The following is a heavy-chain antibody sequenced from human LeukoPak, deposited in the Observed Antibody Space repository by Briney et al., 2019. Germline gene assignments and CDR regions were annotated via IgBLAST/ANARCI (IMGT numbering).Heavy chain of an antibody. Sequence: SDTLSLTCAVSGYSISSSNWWGWIRQPPGKGLEWIGYIYYSGSIYYNPPLKSRVTMSVDTSKNQFSLKLSSVTAVDTAVYYCARMSGYGYFDYWGQGTLVTVSS. CDR2: IYYSGSI. CDR3: ARMSGYGYFDY. CDR1: GYSISSSNW. J-gene: IGHJ4*02. V-gene: IGHV4-28*05. D-gene: IGHD5-12*01.